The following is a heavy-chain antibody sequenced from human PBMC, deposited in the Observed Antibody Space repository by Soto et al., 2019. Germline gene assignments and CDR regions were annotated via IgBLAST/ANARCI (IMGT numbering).Heavy chain of an antibody. Sequence: GGSLRLSCAASGFTFSSYSMNWVRQAPGKGLEWVSSISSSSSYIYYADSVKGRFTISRDNAKNSLYLQMNSLRAEDTAVYYCARDEVYCSSTSCYGHDYWGQGTLVTVSS. CDR2: ISSSSSYI. CDR1: GFTFSSYS. CDR3: ARDEVYCSSTSCYGHDY. V-gene: IGHV3-21*01. D-gene: IGHD2-2*01. J-gene: IGHJ4*02.